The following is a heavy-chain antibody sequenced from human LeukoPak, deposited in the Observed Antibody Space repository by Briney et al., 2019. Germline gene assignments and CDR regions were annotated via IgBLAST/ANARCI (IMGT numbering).Heavy chain of an antibody. D-gene: IGHD1-26*01. CDR3: AREDRWELLAGFDY. CDR1: GFTFSSYE. Sequence: GGSLRLSCAASGFTFSSYEMNWVRQAPGKGLEGVSYISSSGSTIYYADSVKGRLTISRDNAKNSLYLQMNSLRAEDTAVYYCAREDRWELLAGFDYWGQGTLVTVSS. V-gene: IGHV3-48*03. CDR2: ISSSGSTI. J-gene: IGHJ4*02.